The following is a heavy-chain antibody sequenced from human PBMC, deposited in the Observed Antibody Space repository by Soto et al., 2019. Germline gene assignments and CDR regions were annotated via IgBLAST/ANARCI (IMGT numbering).Heavy chain of an antibody. D-gene: IGHD6-13*01. CDR2: VYRTGST. CDR1: GGSISTSNW. Sequence: HVQLQESGPGLVKPSGTLSLTCAVSGGSISTSNWWSWVRQPPGKGLEWIGEVYRTGSTNYNPALESRLTISVDESKNQFSLKLTSVTAADTAVYYCARARATLAAAAIFDCWGQGTLVTVSS. CDR3: ARARATLAAAAIFDC. J-gene: IGHJ4*02. V-gene: IGHV4-4*02.